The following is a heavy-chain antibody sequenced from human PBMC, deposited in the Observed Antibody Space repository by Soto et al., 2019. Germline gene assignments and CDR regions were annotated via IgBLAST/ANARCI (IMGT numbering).Heavy chain of an antibody. D-gene: IGHD1-1*01. V-gene: IGHV1-18*01. Sequence: ASVKVSCKTSGYTFSRYGISWVRQAPGQGLEWMGWISGYNGDTNYARKFQGRVTMTIDTSTTTAYMELRSLTSDDTAVYYCAKTGQPPYYYYGLDVWGHGTTVTVSS. J-gene: IGHJ6*02. CDR2: ISGYNGDT. CDR1: GYTFSRYG. CDR3: AKTGQPPYYYYGLDV.